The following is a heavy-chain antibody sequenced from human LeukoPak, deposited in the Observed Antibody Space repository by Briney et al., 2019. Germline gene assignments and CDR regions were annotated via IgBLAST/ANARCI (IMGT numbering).Heavy chain of an antibody. CDR2: IYYSGST. D-gene: IGHD5-12*01. CDR1: GGSISSYY. CDR3: ARSGYSGYDPFDY. J-gene: IGHJ4*02. Sequence: SETLSLTCTVSGGSISSYYWSWLRQPPGKGLEWIGYIYYSGSTNYNPSLKSRVTISVDTSKNQFSLKLSSVTAADTAVYYCARSGYSGYDPFDYWGQGTLVTVSS. V-gene: IGHV4-59*01.